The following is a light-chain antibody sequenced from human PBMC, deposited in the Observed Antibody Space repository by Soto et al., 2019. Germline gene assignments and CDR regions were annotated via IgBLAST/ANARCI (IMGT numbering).Light chain of an antibody. CDR3: QQYNHWPRMLS. CDR2: DTS. CDR1: QSLTSN. V-gene: IGKV3-15*01. Sequence: EIILTQSPATLYVSPGERATLSCRASQSLTSNLALYQQRPGQAPRLLIYDTSTRATDIPARFSGSGSGTEFTLTIASLQSEDFAVYYCQQYNHWPRMLSFGGGTRV. J-gene: IGKJ4*01.